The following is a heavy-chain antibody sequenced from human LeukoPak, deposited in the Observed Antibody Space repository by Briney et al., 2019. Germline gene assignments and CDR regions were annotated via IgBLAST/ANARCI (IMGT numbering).Heavy chain of an antibody. D-gene: IGHD5-18*01. J-gene: IGHJ3*02. CDR1: GGTFSSYA. V-gene: IGHV1-69*13. CDR3: ARDGSGGYRNRGVFDI. Sequence: GASVKVSCKASGGTFSSYAISWVRQAPGQGLEWMGGIIPIFGTANYAQKFQGRVTITADESTSTAYMELSSLRSEDTAVYYCARDGSGGYRNRGVFDIWGQGTMVTVSS. CDR2: IIPIFGTA.